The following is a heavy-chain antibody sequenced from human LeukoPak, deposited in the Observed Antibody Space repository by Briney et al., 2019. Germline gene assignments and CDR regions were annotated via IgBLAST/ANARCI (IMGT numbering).Heavy chain of an antibody. CDR3: ARTEVVVAATGIDY. J-gene: IGHJ4*02. CDR2: ISGSGGST. Sequence: GGSLRLSCAASGFTFSRVWMSWVRQAPGKGLEWVSAISGSGGSTYYADSVKGRFTISRDNSKNTLYLQMNSLRAEDTAVYYCARTEVVVAATGIDYWGQGTLVTVSS. V-gene: IGHV3-23*01. CDR1: GFTFSRVW. D-gene: IGHD2-15*01.